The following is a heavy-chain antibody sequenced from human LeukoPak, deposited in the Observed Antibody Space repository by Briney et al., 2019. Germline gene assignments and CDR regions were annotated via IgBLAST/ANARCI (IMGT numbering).Heavy chain of an antibody. CDR1: GFTFRSYE. Sequence: GGSLRLSCAASGFTFRSYEMNWVRQAPGKGREGGSYISSSGSTIHYADSVKCRSTIYRDNAKNSLYLQMNSLRAEDTAVYYCARGFVYYYDSSGYGLWGQGTQVTVSS. V-gene: IGHV3-48*03. J-gene: IGHJ4*02. D-gene: IGHD3-22*01. CDR2: ISSSGSTI. CDR3: ARGFVYYYDSSGYGL.